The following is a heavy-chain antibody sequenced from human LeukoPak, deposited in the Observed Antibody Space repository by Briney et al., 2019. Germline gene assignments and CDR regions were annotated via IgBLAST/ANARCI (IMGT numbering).Heavy chain of an antibody. Sequence: SVKVSCKASGDTFGTFSFNWVRQAPSEGLEWLGGLTPLAGTPNYAQKFQGRLTISADKSTSTVYMELSRLTSEDTAVYFCAKFWSGFYTDWGQGTLVSVSS. CDR2: LTPLAGTP. CDR1: GDTFGTFS. CDR3: AKFWSGFYTD. J-gene: IGHJ4*02. D-gene: IGHD3-3*01. V-gene: IGHV1-69*06.